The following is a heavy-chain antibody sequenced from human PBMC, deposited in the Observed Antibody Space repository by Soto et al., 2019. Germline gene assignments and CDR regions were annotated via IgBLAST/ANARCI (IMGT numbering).Heavy chain of an antibody. V-gene: IGHV1-69*06. Sequence: SVKVSCKASGYTFTSYGISWVRQAPGQGLEWMGGIIPIFGTANYAQKFQGRVTITADKSTSTAYMELSSLRSEDTAVYYCARDYYDSSGYGPYYFDYWGQGTLVTVSS. J-gene: IGHJ4*02. CDR3: ARDYYDSSGYGPYYFDY. D-gene: IGHD3-22*01. CDR2: IIPIFGTA. CDR1: GYTFTSYG.